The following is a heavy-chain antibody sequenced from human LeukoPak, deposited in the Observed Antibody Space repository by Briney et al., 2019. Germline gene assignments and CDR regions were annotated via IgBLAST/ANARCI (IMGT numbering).Heavy chain of an antibody. J-gene: IGHJ3*02. D-gene: IGHD4-17*01. Sequence: SETLSLTCTVSGGSISSYYWSWIRQPPGKGLEWIGYIYYSGCTNYNPSLKSRVTISVDTSKNQFSLKLSSVTAADTAVYYCARGDYGDYGAFDIWGQGTMVTVSS. CDR1: GGSISSYY. V-gene: IGHV4-59*08. CDR3: ARGDYGDYGAFDI. CDR2: IYYSGCT.